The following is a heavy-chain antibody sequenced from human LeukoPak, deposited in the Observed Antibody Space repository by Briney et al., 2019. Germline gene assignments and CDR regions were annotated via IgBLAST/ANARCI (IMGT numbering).Heavy chain of an antibody. D-gene: IGHD2-15*01. CDR3: ARLLSGSYYFDY. Sequence: GGSLRLSCAASGFTFSTYNMNWVRRAPGKGLEWVSSISSSRNYIFYADSVKGRFTISRDNAKNSLYLQMNSLRVEDTAVYYCARLLSGSYYFDYWGQGTLVTVSS. J-gene: IGHJ4*02. CDR2: ISSSRNYI. V-gene: IGHV3-21*01. CDR1: GFTFSTYN.